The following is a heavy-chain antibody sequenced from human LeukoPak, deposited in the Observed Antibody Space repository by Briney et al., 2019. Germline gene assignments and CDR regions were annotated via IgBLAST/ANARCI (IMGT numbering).Heavy chain of an antibody. J-gene: IGHJ4*02. CDR1: GYTFTSYY. CDR2: INPSGGST. Sequence: ASVKVSCKPSGYTFTSYYMHWVRQAPGQGLEWMGIINPSGGSTSYAQKFQGRVTMTRDTSTSTVYMELSSLRSEDTAVYYCARDQVGEAMFDYWGQGTLVTVSS. V-gene: IGHV1-46*01. CDR3: ARDQVGEAMFDY. D-gene: IGHD1-26*01.